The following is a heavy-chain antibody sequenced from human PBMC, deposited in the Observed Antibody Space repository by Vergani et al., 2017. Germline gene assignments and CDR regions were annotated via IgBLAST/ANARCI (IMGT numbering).Heavy chain of an antibody. J-gene: IGHJ4*02. CDR1: GFTFSSYS. Sequence: EVQLVESGGGLVQPGGSLRLSCAASGFTFSSYSMNWVRQAPGRGLEWVSYISSSSSTIYYADSVKGRFTISRYNAKNSLYLQMNSLRAEDTAVYYCASVYCTNGVCSPYDYWGQGTLVTVSS. CDR2: ISSSSSTI. V-gene: IGHV3-48*01. D-gene: IGHD2-8*01. CDR3: ASVYCTNGVCSPYDY.